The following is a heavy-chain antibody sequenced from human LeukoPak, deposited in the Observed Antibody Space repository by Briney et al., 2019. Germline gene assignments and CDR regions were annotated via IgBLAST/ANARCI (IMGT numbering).Heavy chain of an antibody. V-gene: IGHV3-30-3*01. D-gene: IGHD5-18*01. CDR3: ARWVFHSDGDNYFDY. Sequence: PGESLRLSCAASGFTFSSYAMHWVRQAPGKGLEWVAVISYDGSNKYYADSVKGRFTISRDNSKNTLYLQMNSLRAEDTAVYYCARWVFHSDGDNYFDYWGQGTLVTVSS. CDR1: GFTFSSYA. CDR2: ISYDGSNK. J-gene: IGHJ4*02.